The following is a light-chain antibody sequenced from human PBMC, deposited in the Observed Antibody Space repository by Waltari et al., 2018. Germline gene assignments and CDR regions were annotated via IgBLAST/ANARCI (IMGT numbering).Light chain of an antibody. CDR3: QQYEDWPRHS. Sequence: EIVVTQSPATLSASPGETVTLSCRASQNVGTSLAWYQQKPGQTPRHPIFGAYSRASGVPARFSGSGSGTDFTLAISSLQSEDFAVYYCQQYEDWPRHSFGGGTKVQIE. CDR2: GAY. CDR1: QNVGTS. J-gene: IGKJ4*01. V-gene: IGKV3-15*01.